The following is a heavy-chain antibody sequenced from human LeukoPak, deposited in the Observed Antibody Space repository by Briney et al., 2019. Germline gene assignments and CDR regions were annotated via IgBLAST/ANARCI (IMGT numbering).Heavy chain of an antibody. CDR1: GGSISSYY. CDR3: SRGAGDSGYDFFDY. J-gene: IGHJ4*02. Sequence: PSETLSLTCTVSGGSISSYYWSWIRQPPGKGLEWVGYIYYSGSTNYNPSLMSGGTISVDTSKNQFSLMLSYVTAADTAVYYCSRGAGDSGYDFFDYWGQGTLVTVSS. CDR2: IYYSGST. D-gene: IGHD5-12*01. V-gene: IGHV4-59*01.